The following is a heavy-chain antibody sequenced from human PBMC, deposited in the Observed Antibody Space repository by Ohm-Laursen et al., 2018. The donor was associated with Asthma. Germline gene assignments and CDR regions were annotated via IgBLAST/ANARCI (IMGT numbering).Heavy chain of an antibody. V-gene: IGHV3-23*01. CDR1: GFTFSSYA. Sequence: GSLRLSCTASGFTFSSYAMSWVRQAPGKGLEWVSAISGSGGSTYYADSVKGRFTISRDNSKNTLYLQMNSLRAEDTAVYYCAKEITPIRNYGMDVWGQGTTVTVSS. D-gene: IGHD4-23*01. CDR3: AKEITPIRNYGMDV. CDR2: ISGSGGST. J-gene: IGHJ6*02.